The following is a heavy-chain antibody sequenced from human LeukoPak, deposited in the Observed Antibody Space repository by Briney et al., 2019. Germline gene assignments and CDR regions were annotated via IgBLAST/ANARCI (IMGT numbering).Heavy chain of an antibody. J-gene: IGHJ4*02. Sequence: GESLQIFCRGSGCGFTNYWIGWVRQMPGKGLEWMGSVYPGDSHTRYSPYFQGQGNISADKSISTAYLQWSSLKASDTAIYYCGRLTTTLTANFDYWGQGTLVTVSS. D-gene: IGHD4-17*01. V-gene: IGHV5-51*01. CDR2: VYPGDSHT. CDR3: GRLTTTLTANFDY. CDR1: GCGFTNYW.